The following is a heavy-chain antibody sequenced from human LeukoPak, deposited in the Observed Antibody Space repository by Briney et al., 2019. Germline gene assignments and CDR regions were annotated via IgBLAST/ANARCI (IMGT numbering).Heavy chain of an antibody. V-gene: IGHV4-59*01. J-gene: IGHJ4*02. CDR1: GGSISSYY. Sequence: TSETLSLTCTVSGGSISSYYWSWIRQPPGKGLEWIGYIYYSGSTNYNPSLKSRVTISVDTSKNQFSLKLSSVTAADTAVYYCARGVVIAPQTFDYWGQGTLVTVSS. D-gene: IGHD2-21*01. CDR2: IYYSGST. CDR3: ARGVVIAPQTFDY.